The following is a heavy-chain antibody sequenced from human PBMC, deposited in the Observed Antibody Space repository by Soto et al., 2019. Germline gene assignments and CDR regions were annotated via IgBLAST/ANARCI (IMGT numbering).Heavy chain of an antibody. D-gene: IGHD3-10*01. CDR1: GGSFSGYY. CDR3: ARYWGVGNYYYYYGMDV. Sequence: PSETLSLTCAVYGGSFSGYYWSWIRQPPGKGLEWIGEINHSGSTNYNPSLKSRVTISVDTSKNQFSLKLSSVTAADTAVYYCARYWGVGNYYYYYGMDVWGQGTTVTVSS. CDR2: INHSGST. V-gene: IGHV4-34*01. J-gene: IGHJ6*02.